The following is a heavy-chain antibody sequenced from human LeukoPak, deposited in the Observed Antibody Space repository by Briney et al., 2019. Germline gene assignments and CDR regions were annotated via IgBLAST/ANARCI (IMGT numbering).Heavy chain of an antibody. D-gene: IGHD2-2*01. Sequence: ASVKVSCKASGGTFSSYDISWVRQVPGQGLEWMGGIMPIFGTANYAQKFQGRVTITADKSTSTAYMELSSLRSEDTAVYYCASGRTDIVVVPATLRNYYFDYWGQGTLVTVSS. CDR2: IMPIFGTA. CDR3: ASGRTDIVVVPATLRNYYFDY. J-gene: IGHJ4*02. CDR1: GGTFSSYD. V-gene: IGHV1-69*06.